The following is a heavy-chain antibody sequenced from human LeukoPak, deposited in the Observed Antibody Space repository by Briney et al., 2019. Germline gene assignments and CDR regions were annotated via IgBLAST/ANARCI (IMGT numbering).Heavy chain of an antibody. J-gene: IGHJ3*02. CDR2: INLNSGYT. Sequence: ASVKVSCKTSGFIFTAFYLHWVRQAPGQGLEWMAWINLNSGYTNYAQEFQGRVIMTRDTSTNTAYMEVPNLTSDDTAMYFCVTSTGYSSTWVAFDIWGQGTMITVSS. D-gene: IGHD2-15*01. CDR1: GFIFTAFY. CDR3: VTSTGYSSTWVAFDI. V-gene: IGHV1-2*02.